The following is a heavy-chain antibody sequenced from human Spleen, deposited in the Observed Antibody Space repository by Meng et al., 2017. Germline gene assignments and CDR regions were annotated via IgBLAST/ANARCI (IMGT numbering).Heavy chain of an antibody. CDR1: GFTFSNYN. J-gene: IGHJ4*02. CDR3: ATLSGYEYLYYFDY. V-gene: IGHV3-23*01. CDR2: ISGSGGST. Sequence: GESLKISCAASGFTFSNYNMNWVRQAPGKGLEWVSAISGSGGSTYYADSVKGRFTISRDNSKNTLYLQMNSLRAEDTAVYYCATLSGYEYLYYFDYWGQGTLVTVSS. D-gene: IGHD5-12*01.